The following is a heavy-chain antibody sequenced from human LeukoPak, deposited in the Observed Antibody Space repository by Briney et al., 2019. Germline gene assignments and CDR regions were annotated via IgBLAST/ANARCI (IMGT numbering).Heavy chain of an antibody. Sequence: EGSLRLSCAASGFTFSSYSMNWVRQAPGKGLEWVSYISSSSTIYYADSVKGRFTISRDNAKNSLCLQMNSLRDEDTAVYYCARGGLLLVLGPSYWGQGTLVTVSS. D-gene: IGHD3-22*01. CDR1: GFTFSSYS. V-gene: IGHV3-48*02. CDR3: ARGGLLLVLGPSY. J-gene: IGHJ4*02. CDR2: ISSSSTI.